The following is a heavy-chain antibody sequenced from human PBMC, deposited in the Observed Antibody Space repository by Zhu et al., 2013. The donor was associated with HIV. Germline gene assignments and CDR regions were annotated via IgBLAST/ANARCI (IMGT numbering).Heavy chain of an antibody. CDR2: IIPIFGTA. V-gene: IGHV1-69*01. CDR1: GGTFSSYA. Sequence: QVQLVQSGAEVKKPGSSVKVSCKASGGTFSSYAISWVRQAPGQGLEWMGGIIPIFGTANYAQKFQGRVTITADESTSTAYMELSSLRSEDTAVYYCARDEGITIFGVVITPWAFDIWGQGTNGHRLF. J-gene: IGHJ3*02. D-gene: IGHD3-3*01. CDR3: ARDEGITIFGVVITPWAFDI.